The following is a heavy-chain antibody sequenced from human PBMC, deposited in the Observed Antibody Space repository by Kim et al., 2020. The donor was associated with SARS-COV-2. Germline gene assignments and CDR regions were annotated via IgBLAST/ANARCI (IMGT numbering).Heavy chain of an antibody. J-gene: IGHJ5*02. CDR1: GGSISRGGYY. D-gene: IGHD3-3*01. CDR3: ARTVSQYYDFWSGYYSNWFDT. V-gene: IGHV4-31*03. Sequence: SETLSLTCTVSGGSISRGGYYWSWIRQHPGKGLEWIGYIYYSGSTYYNPSLKSRVTISVDTSKNQFSLKLSSVTAGDTAVYYCARTVSQYYDFWSGYYSNWFDTWGQGPLVTVSS. CDR2: IYYSGST.